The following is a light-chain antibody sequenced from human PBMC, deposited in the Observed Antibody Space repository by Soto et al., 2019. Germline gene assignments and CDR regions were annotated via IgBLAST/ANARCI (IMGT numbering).Light chain of an antibody. V-gene: IGLV2-14*03. CDR1: SSDVGGYNY. CDR3: SSYRGSNTEI. CDR2: NAF. J-gene: IGLJ2*01. Sequence: QSALTKPASVSGSPGQSITISCTGTSSDVGGYNYVSWYQHHPGRAPKLMIYNAFDRPSGVSNRFSGSKSGNTASLTISGLQAEDEADYYCSSYRGSNTEIFGGGTKLTVL.